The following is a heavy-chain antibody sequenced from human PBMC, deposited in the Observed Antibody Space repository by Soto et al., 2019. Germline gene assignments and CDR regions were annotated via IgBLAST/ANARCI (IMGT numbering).Heavy chain of an antibody. CDR3: ARDFDTIASINDY. V-gene: IGHV1-3*01. Sequence: ASVKVSCKASGYTFTSYDMHWVRQAPGQRLEWMGWINAGNGNTKYSQKFQGRVTITRDTSASTAYMELSSLRSEDTAVYYCARDFDTIASINDYWGQGTLVTVSS. D-gene: IGHD3-3*02. CDR1: GYTFTSYD. CDR2: INAGNGNT. J-gene: IGHJ4*02.